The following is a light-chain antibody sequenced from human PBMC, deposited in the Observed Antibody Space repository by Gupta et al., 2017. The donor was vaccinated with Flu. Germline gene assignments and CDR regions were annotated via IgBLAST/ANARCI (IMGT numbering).Light chain of an antibody. V-gene: IGKV1-33*01. CDR3: QQYDNLPLT. J-gene: IGKJ4*01. Sequence: DIQMTQSPSSLSASVGDRVTITCQASRDISNYLNWYQQKPGKAPKLLIYDASNLETGVPSRFSGSRSGTDFTFTISSLQPEDIATYYCQQYDNLPLTFGGGTKVEIK. CDR2: DAS. CDR1: RDISNY.